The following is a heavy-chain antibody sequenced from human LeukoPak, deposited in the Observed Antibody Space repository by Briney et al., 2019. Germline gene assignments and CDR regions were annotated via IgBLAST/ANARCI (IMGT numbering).Heavy chain of an antibody. CDR2: VNSDGSST. CDR1: GFTFSSHW. Sequence: GGSLRLSCAASGFTFSSHWMHWVRQAPGEGLVWVSRVNSDGSSTSYAASVEGRFTISRDNAKNTLYLQMNSLRDEDTAVYYCARDSRSSGLTVDYWGQGTLVTVSS. V-gene: IGHV3-74*01. CDR3: ARDSRSSGLTVDY. J-gene: IGHJ4*02. D-gene: IGHD6-19*01.